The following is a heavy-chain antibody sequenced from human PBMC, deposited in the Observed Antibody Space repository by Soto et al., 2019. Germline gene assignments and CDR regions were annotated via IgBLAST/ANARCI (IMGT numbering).Heavy chain of an antibody. CDR1: GYTLTELS. D-gene: IGHD3-22*01. Sequence: ASVKVSCKVSGYTLTELSMHWVRQAPGKGLEWMGGFDPEDGETIYAQKFQGRVTMTRDTSTSTVYMELSSLRSEDTAVYYCARVDYDSSGYYLEYWGQGTQVTVSS. CDR3: ARVDYDSSGYYLEY. J-gene: IGHJ4*02. CDR2: FDPEDGET. V-gene: IGHV1-24*01.